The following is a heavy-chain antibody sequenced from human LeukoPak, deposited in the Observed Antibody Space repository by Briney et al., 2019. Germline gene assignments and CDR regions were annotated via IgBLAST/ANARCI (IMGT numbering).Heavy chain of an antibody. D-gene: IGHD3-10*01. J-gene: IGHJ4*02. CDR2: INPSGGST. CDR3: ARDYYGSGSCFDY. CDR1: GYTFTNYY. V-gene: IGHV1-46*01. Sequence: ASVKVSCKASGYTFTNYYIHWVRQAPGQGLEWMGIINPSGGSTSYAQKFQGRVTMTRDMTTSTVYMELSSLRSEDTAVYYCARDYYGSGSCFDYWGQGTLVTVSS.